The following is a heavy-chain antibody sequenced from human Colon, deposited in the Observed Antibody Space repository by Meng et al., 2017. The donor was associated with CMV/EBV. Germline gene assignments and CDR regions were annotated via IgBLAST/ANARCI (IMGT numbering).Heavy chain of an antibody. V-gene: IGHV4-59*01. CDR3: ARVVLGYNVPLDH. J-gene: IGHJ4*02. D-gene: IGHD3-10*02. Sequence: SETLSLTCTVSGDSISRFYWSWIRQPPGKGLEIIGYLYFSGSTNYNPSLKGRVTMSADTSKNHFSLKLKSVTAADTAVYYCARVVLGYNVPLDHWGRGTLVTVSS. CDR1: GDSISRFY. CDR2: LYFSGST.